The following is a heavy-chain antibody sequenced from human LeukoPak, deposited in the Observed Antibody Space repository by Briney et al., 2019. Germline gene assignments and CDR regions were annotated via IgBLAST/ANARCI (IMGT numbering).Heavy chain of an antibody. Sequence: GESLKISCKGSGYSFANYWIGWVRQMPGKGLEWMGIIFPGDSDTRYSPSFQGQVTISADKSISTAYLQWTSLKASDTAMYYCARGGERVAADYWGQGTLVTVSS. J-gene: IGHJ4*02. D-gene: IGHD6-25*01. V-gene: IGHV5-51*01. CDR2: IFPGDSDT. CDR1: GYSFANYW. CDR3: ARGGERVAADY.